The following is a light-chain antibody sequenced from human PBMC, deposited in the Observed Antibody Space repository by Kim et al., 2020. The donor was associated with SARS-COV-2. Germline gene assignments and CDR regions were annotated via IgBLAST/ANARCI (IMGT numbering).Light chain of an antibody. CDR1: RGHSVTG. CDR3: QSWGSGIQV. V-gene: IGLV4-69*01. J-gene: IGLJ3*02. Sequence: SGKLTCTRSRGHSVTGIEWRQQKPDKRPRDLMKLNSDGSHDKGVGIPDRFSGSSSGAERYLTSSSLQSEDEADYYCQSWGSGIQVFGGGTQLTVL. CDR2: LNSDGSH.